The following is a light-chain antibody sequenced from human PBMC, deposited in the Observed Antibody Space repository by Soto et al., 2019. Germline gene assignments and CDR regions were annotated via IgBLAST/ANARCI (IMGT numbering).Light chain of an antibody. Sequence: DIQMTQSPSTLSASVGDRVTITCRASQSISGLLAWYQQKPGKAPKLLIYKASGLESGVPSRFSGSGSGTEFTLTINGLQPDDFAYYYCQQYYSLWTFGQGTKVDIK. J-gene: IGKJ1*01. CDR3: QQYYSLWT. V-gene: IGKV1-5*03. CDR2: KAS. CDR1: QSISGL.